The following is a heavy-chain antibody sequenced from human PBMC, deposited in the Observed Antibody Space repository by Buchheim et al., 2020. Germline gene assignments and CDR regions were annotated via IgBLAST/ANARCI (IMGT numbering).Heavy chain of an antibody. CDR2: IKQDGSEK. D-gene: IGHD4-23*01. CDR3: ATSDYGGPPEDFQH. Sequence: EVQLVESGGRLVQPGGSLRLSCAASGFTFSSYWMSWVRQAPGKGLEWVANIKQDGSEKYYVDSVKGRFTISRENAKNSLYLQMNSLRAEDTAVYYCATSDYGGPPEDFQHWGQGTL. CDR1: GFTFSSYW. V-gene: IGHV3-7*02. J-gene: IGHJ1*01.